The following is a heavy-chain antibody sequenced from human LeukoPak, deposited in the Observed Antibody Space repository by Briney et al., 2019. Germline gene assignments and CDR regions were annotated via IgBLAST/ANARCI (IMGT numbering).Heavy chain of an antibody. V-gene: IGHV4-39*07. CDR3: ARDLSIAAHWFDP. D-gene: IGHD6-6*01. J-gene: IGHJ5*02. CDR1: GGSISSSSYY. CDR2: IYYSGST. Sequence: KPSETLSLTCTVSGGSISSSSYYWGWIRQPPGKGLERIGSIYYSGSTYYNPSLKSRVTISVDTSKNQFSLKLSSVTAADTAVYYCARDLSIAAHWFDPWGQGTLVTVSS.